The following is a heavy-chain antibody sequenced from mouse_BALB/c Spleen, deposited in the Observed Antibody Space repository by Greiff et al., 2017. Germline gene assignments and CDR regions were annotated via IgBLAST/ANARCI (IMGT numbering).Heavy chain of an antibody. D-gene: IGHD2-14*01. J-gene: IGHJ3*01. CDR3: ARSAYGYGEAWFAY. CDR2: IDPANGNT. V-gene: IGHV14-3*02. CDR1: GFNIKDTY. Sequence: EVQLQQSGAELVKPGASVKLSCTASGFNIKDTYMHWVKQRPEQGLEWIGRIDPANGNTKYDPKFQGKATITADTSSNTAYLQLSSLTSEDTAVYYCARSAYGYGEAWFAYWGQGTLVTVSA.